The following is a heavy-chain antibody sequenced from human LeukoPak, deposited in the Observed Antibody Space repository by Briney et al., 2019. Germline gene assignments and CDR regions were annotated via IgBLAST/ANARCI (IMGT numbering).Heavy chain of an antibody. Sequence: PSETLSLTCTVSGYSISSAYYWGWIRQPPGKGLEWIGNIYHSGSTHYNPSLKSRVTILVDISKNQFSLKLSSVTAADSAVYYCAREDPYGDPFSLRSYYYMDVWGTGTTVSVSS. CDR3: AREDPYGDPFSLRSYYYMDV. V-gene: IGHV4-38-2*02. CDR1: GYSISSAYY. CDR2: IYHSGST. D-gene: IGHD4/OR15-4a*01. J-gene: IGHJ6*03.